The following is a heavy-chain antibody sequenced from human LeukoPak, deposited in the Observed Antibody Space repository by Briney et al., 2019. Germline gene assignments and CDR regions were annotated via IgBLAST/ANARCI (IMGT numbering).Heavy chain of an antibody. Sequence: SETLSLTCTVSGGSISNYYWSWIRQPPGKGLEWIGYIYYSGSTNYNPPLKSRVTISVDTSKNQFSLKLSSVTAADTAVYYCARIWGYCSGGSCPWFDPWGQGTLVTVSS. D-gene: IGHD2-15*01. CDR1: GGSISNYY. CDR2: IYYSGST. J-gene: IGHJ5*02. V-gene: IGHV4-59*01. CDR3: ARIWGYCSGGSCPWFDP.